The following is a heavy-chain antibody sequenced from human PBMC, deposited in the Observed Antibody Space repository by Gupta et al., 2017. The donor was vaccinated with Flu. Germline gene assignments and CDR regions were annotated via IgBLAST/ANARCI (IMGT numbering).Heavy chain of an antibody. J-gene: IGHJ4*02. CDR3: ANDRRDTPMSVFDS. CDR2: ISYDGDAR. V-gene: IGHV3-30*18. Sequence: QVQLVESGGGVVQPERSLRLPCAASGFTFSNYAMHWVRQAPGKGLEWVAVISYDGDARSYADPVKGRFTISRDNSKNSLYLQLNSLTTEDTAIYYCANDRRDTPMSVFDSWGRGTLVTVSS. D-gene: IGHD5-18*01. CDR1: GFTFSNYA.